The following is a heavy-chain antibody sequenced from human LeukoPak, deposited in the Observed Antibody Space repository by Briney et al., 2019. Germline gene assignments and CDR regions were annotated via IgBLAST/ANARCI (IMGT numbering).Heavy chain of an antibody. CDR3: ARGSWFDP. V-gene: IGHV4-34*01. CDR1: GGSFSGYY. Sequence: SETLSLTCAVYGGSFSGYYWSWIRQPPGKGLEWIGEINHSGSTNDNPSLKSRVTISVDTSKNQFSLKLSSVTAADTAVYYCARGSWFDPWGQGTLVTVSS. J-gene: IGHJ5*02. CDR2: INHSGST.